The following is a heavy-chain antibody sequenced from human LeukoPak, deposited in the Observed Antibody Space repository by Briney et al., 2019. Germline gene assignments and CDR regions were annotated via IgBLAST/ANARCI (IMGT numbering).Heavy chain of an antibody. Sequence: SETLSLTCTVSGGSISSGSYYWSWIRQPAGKGLEWIGRIYTSGSTNYNPSLKSRVTISVDTSKNQFSLKLSSVTAADTAVYYCAGSITKYNWFDPWGQGTLVTVSS. CDR2: IYTSGST. CDR3: AGSITKYNWFDP. CDR1: GGSISSGSYY. D-gene: IGHD3-3*01. V-gene: IGHV4-61*02. J-gene: IGHJ5*02.